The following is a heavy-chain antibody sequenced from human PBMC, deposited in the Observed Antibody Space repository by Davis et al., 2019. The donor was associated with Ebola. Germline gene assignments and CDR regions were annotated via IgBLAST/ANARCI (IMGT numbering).Heavy chain of an antibody. V-gene: IGHV3-74*01. CDR2: INSDGSSP. CDR1: GFTFRSYW. Sequence: HTGGSLRLSCAASGFTFRSYWMHWVRQAPGKGLVWVSRINSDGSSPSNADSVKGRLTISRDNAKNTLHLQMNSLRAEDTAVYYCARGNYYGMDVWGKGTTVTVSS. CDR3: ARGNYYGMDV. J-gene: IGHJ6*04.